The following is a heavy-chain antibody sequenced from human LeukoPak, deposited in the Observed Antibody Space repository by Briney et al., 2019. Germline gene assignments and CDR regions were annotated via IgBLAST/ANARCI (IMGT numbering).Heavy chain of an antibody. D-gene: IGHD3-10*01. J-gene: IGHJ6*03. CDR1: GFTFSSYS. CDR2: IYSGGNT. CDR3: ARGSGSMLYYYYMDV. Sequence: PGGSLRLSCAASGFTFSSYSMNWVRQAPGKGLEWVSVIYSGGNTYYADSVKDRFTISRDNSKNTLYLQMNSLRAEDTAVYYCARGSGSMLYYYYMDVWGKGNTVTISS. V-gene: IGHV3-53*01.